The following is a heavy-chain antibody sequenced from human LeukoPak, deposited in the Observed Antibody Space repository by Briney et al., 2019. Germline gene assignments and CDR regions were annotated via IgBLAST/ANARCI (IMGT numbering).Heavy chain of an antibody. V-gene: IGHV3-21*01. J-gene: IGHJ5*01. CDR1: GFTFSSYT. CDR2: ISSGSGYI. CDR3: VRGWFDF. Sequence: GGSLRLSCATSGFTFSSYTMSWVRQAPGKGLEWVSSISSGSGYIKYADSVKGLFTISRDNAENSVFLQMSSLRVDDTALYYCVRGWFDFWGQGTPVTVSS.